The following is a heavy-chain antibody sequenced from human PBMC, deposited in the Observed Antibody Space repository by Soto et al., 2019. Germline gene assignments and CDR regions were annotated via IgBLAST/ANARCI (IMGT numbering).Heavy chain of an antibody. V-gene: IGHV1-69*12. CDR3: ARGDATKLGVTTYYGMDV. CDR2: IIPVFGTA. D-gene: IGHD3-22*01. Sequence: QVQLVQSGAEVKKPGSSVKVSCKASGGSLTNYGVSWVRQAPGQGLEWMGGIIPVFGTANYAQKFQGRVTIAADESKSTVFMDVRSLTSEDTAVYYCARGDATKLGVTTYYGMDVWGQGTTVTVSS. J-gene: IGHJ6*02. CDR1: GGSLTNYG.